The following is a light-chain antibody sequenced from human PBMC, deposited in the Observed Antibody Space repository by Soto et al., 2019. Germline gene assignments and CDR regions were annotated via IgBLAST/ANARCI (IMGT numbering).Light chain of an antibody. CDR3: QQYGSSGT. CDR1: QSVSNNY. CDR2: GAS. J-gene: IGKJ1*01. V-gene: IGKV3-20*01. Sequence: IVFTPTQATLSFSPGERATISDRASQSVSNNYLAWYQQKPGQAPRLLIYGASNRATGIPDRFSGSGSGTDFTLTISRLEPEDFAVYYCQQYGSSGTFGQGTKVDI.